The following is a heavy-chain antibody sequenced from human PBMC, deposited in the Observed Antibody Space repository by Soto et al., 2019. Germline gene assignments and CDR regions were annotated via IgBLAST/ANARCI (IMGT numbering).Heavy chain of an antibody. J-gene: IGHJ4*02. CDR1: GGSISSSSYY. V-gene: IGHV4-39*01. CDR3: ARAWLGYSYGYGYYFDY. Sequence: PSETLSLTCTVSGGSISSSSYYWGWIRQPPGKGLEWIGSIYYSGSTYYNPSLKSRVTISVDTSKNQFSLKLSSVTAADTAVYYCARAWLGYSYGYGYYFDYWGQGTLVTVSS. CDR2: IYYSGST. D-gene: IGHD5-18*01.